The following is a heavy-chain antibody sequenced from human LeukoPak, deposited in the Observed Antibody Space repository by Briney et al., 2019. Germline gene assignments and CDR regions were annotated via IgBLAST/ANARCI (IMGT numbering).Heavy chain of an antibody. CDR2: ISAYNGNT. J-gene: IGHJ6*03. CDR3: ARGHYYDSLYYMDV. CDR1: GCTFTSYG. Sequence: ASVKVSCKASGCTFTSYGISWVRQAPGQGLEWMGWISAYNGNTNYAQKLQGRVTMTTDTSTSTAYMELRSLRSDDTAVYYCARGHYYDSLYYMDVWGKGTTVTVSS. D-gene: IGHD3-22*01. V-gene: IGHV1-18*01.